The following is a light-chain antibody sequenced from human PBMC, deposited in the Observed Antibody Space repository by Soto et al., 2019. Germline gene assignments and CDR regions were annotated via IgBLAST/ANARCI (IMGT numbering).Light chain of an antibody. J-gene: IGLJ2*01. CDR3: QVWDTSVNVV. CDR2: YDS. Sequence: SYELTQPASVSVAPGQTARITCGGDDIGGKSVLWYQQRPGQAPILVIYYDSDRPSGIPERFSGSNSGNTATLTISRVEAGDEADYYCQVWDTSVNVVFGAGTKLTVL. CDR1: DIGGKS. V-gene: IGLV3-21*04.